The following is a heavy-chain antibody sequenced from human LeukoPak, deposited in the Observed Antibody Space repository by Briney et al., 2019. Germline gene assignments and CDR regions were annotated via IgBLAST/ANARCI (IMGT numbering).Heavy chain of an antibody. Sequence: PGRSLRLSCAASGFTFSDYYMSWIRQAPGKGLEWVSYISSSGSTIYYADSVKGRFTISRDNAKNSLYLQMNSLRAEDTAVYYCARDRDWEGYSYGYTHFHWGQGTLVTVSS. CDR3: ARDRDWEGYSYGYTHFH. V-gene: IGHV3-11*01. J-gene: IGHJ4*02. CDR2: ISSSGSTI. CDR1: GFTFSDYY. D-gene: IGHD5-18*01.